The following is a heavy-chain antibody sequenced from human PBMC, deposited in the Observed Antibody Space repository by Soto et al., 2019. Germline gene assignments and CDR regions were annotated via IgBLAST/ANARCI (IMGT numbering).Heavy chain of an antibody. D-gene: IGHD3-10*01. CDR2: STHTGNT. V-gene: IGHV1-18*01. Sequence: ASVKVSCKTSGYTFTNYVINWVRQAPGQGLEWMGFSTHTGNTNYAQKFQGRVAMTTDTSTSTSYMEVRSLRSDDTAVYYCARSGEHSLDYWGQGTPVTVS. CDR3: ARSGEHSLDY. J-gene: IGHJ4*02. CDR1: GYTFTNYV.